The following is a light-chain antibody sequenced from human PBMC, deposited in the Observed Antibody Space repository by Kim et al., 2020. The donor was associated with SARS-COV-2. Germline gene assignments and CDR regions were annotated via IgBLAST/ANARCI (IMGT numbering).Light chain of an antibody. J-gene: IGKJ2*01. Sequence: EIVMTQSPATLSVSPGERATLSCRASQSVSSDLAWYQQKPGQAPRLLIYGASTRATGIPARFSGSGSGTEFTLTISSLQSGDSAVYYCQQYNNWPMYTFGQGTKLEI. CDR3: QQYNNWPMYT. CDR1: QSVSSD. V-gene: IGKV3-15*01. CDR2: GAS.